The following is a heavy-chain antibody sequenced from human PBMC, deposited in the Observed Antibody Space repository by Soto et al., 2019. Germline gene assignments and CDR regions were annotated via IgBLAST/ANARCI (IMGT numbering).Heavy chain of an antibody. CDR1: AYTFTRYC. Sequence: QGHLVQSGAEVKKPGASVKVSCKTSAYTFTRYCISWVRQAPGQGLEWMGWISGYNGDTNYAQNIQDRVTMTIDTSTTTAYMELRSLTSDDTAVYYCAKNGQPPYYYYGLDVWGQGTTVTVSS. V-gene: IGHV1-18*01. CDR3: AKNGQPPYYYYGLDV. J-gene: IGHJ6*02. D-gene: IGHD2-8*01. CDR2: ISGYNGDT.